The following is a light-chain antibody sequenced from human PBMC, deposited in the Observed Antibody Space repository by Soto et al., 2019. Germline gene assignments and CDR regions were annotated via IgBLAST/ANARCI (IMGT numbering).Light chain of an antibody. CDR2: DVN. CDR1: SSDVGGYNY. J-gene: IGLJ2*01. V-gene: IGLV2-14*01. Sequence: QSALTQPASVSGSPGQSMTISCTGTSSDVGGYNYVSWYQQHPGKAPKLMIYDVNNRPSGVSNRFSGSRSGNTASLTISGLQAEDEADYHCSSYTSSSTVVFGGGTKLTVL. CDR3: SSYTSSSTVV.